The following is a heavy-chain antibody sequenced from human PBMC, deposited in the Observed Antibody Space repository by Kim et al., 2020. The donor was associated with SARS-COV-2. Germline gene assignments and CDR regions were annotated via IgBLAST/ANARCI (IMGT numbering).Heavy chain of an antibody. CDR2: LHYSGST. CDR1: GDSISSGAYY. Sequence: LSLTCQVSGDSISSGAYYWTWMRQPPGKALEWIGYLHYSGSTYYNPSLKSRVSMSLDSFSNQFSMKLRSVTAADTAFYYCARHEKDWYFDLWGRGTLVSVSS. CDR3: ARHEKDWYFDL. J-gene: IGHJ2*01. V-gene: IGHV4-30-4*01.